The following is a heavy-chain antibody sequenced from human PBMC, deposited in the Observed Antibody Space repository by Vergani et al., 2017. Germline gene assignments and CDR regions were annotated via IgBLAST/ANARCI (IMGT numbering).Heavy chain of an antibody. J-gene: IGHJ4*02. CDR2: IIPVFGTA. CDR1: GGTFSSYA. Sequence: QVQLVQSGAEVKKPASSVRVSCKASGGTFSSYAISWVQQAPGQGLEWMGGIIPVFGTATYAQNFRDRVTITADESTSTVYMALSSLTSEDTAIYYCVRGSIRGIISHFDHWGQGTLVTVSS. CDR3: VRGSIRGIISHFDH. V-gene: IGHV1-69*01. D-gene: IGHD3-10*01.